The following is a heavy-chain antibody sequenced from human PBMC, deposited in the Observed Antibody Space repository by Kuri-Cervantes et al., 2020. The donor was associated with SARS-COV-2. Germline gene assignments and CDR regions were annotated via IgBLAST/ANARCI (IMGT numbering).Heavy chain of an antibody. CDR1: GFTLSSNY. Sequence: GESLKISCAASGFTLSSNYMIRVRQASGQGLERGSVMYSGSSTYYADSVKGRCTISRDNSKNTLYLKMNSLRDDDTAVYYCARGDCRRTSCYGGGNFYYFFIDVWGRGTPVTVSS. CDR3: ARGDCRRTSCYGGGNFYYFFIDV. J-gene: IGHJ6*03. D-gene: IGHD2-2*01. CDR2: MYSGSST. V-gene: IGHV3-53*01.